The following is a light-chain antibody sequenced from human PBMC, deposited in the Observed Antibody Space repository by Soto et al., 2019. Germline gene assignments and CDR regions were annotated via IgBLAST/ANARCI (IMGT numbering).Light chain of an antibody. CDR1: QSVNSN. CDR2: GAS. J-gene: IGKJ3*01. Sequence: EIVLTQSLATLAVSPVTRATLSCRASQSVNSNLTWYQQKPGQAPRLLIYGASTRATGIPARFSGSGSGTEFTLTISSLQSEDFAVYYGQQYNTWPPRLTFGPGTKVDIK. V-gene: IGKV3-15*01. CDR3: QQYNTWPPRLT.